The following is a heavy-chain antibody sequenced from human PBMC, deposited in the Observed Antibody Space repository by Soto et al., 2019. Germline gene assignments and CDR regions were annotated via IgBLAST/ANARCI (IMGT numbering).Heavy chain of an antibody. CDR1: GFTFSSYW. J-gene: IGHJ4*02. CDR2: INSDGSST. D-gene: IGHD3-3*01. CDR3: ANYPRGAFPATIFGVVKNYFDY. Sequence: GGSLRLSCAASGFTFSSYWMHWVRQAPGKGLVWVSRINSDGSSTSYADSVKGRFTISRDNSKNTLYLQMNSLRAEDTAVYYSANYPRGAFPATIFGVVKNYFDYWGQGTLVTVSS. V-gene: IGHV3-74*01.